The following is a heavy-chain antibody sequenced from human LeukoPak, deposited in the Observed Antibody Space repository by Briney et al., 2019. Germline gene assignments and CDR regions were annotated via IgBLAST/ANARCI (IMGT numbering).Heavy chain of an antibody. D-gene: IGHD5-18*01. CDR3: TKDDRAYSYGKFDY. J-gene: IGHJ4*02. Sequence: HPGGSLRLSCAASGFTFSSYAMSWVRQAPGKGLEWVSAISGSGGSTYYADSVKGRFTLSRENSRNTLYLQMTSLRAEDTAVYYCTKDDRAYSYGKFDYWGQGTLVTVSS. CDR1: GFTFSSYA. CDR2: ISGSGGST. V-gene: IGHV3-23*01.